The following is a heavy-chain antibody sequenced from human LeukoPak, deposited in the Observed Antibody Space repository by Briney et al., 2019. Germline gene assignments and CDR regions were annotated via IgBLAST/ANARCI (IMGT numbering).Heavy chain of an antibody. CDR1: GGSISSSSYY. CDR2: IYYSGST. CDR3: ARVPNYYDSSGYRRNIYFDY. D-gene: IGHD3-22*01. Sequence: SETLSLTCTVPGGSISSSSYYWGWIRQPPGKGLEWIGSIYYSGSTYYNPSLKSRVTISVDTSKNQFSLKLSSVTAADTAVYYCARVPNYYDSSGYRRNIYFDYWGQGTLVTVSS. J-gene: IGHJ4*02. V-gene: IGHV4-39*07.